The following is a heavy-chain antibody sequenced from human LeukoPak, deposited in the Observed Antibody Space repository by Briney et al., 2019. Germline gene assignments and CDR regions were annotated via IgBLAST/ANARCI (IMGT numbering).Heavy chain of an antibody. D-gene: IGHD3-3*01. CDR3: AKDGGYDFWSGYYDY. V-gene: IGHV3-7*03. CDR1: GFTFSSYW. Sequence: GGSLRLSCAASGFTFSSYWMSWVRQAPGKGLEWVANIKQDGSEKYYVDSVKGRFTISRDNAKNSLYLQMNSLRADDMAFYYCAKDGGYDFWSGYYDYWGQGTLVTVSS. CDR2: IKQDGSEK. J-gene: IGHJ4*02.